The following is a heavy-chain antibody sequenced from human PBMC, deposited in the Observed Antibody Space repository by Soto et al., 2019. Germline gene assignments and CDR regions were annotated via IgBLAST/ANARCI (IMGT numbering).Heavy chain of an antibody. J-gene: IGHJ4*02. V-gene: IGHV3-23*01. CDR1: GYSFSRYS. CDR2: ISGSDGKT. Sequence: GGSLRLSCAASGYSFSRYSINWVRQAPGKGLEWVSTISGSDGKTCYADAVKGRFSISRDTSQNTLYLQMNSLRADDTAIYYCARWSYLDYWGQGTRVTVSS. D-gene: IGHD3-3*01. CDR3: ARWSYLDY.